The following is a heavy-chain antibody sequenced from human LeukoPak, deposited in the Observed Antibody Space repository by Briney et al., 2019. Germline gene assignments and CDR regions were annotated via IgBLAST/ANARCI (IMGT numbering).Heavy chain of an antibody. J-gene: IGHJ4*02. V-gene: IGHV3-30*04. CDR1: GLTFSSYA. D-gene: IGHD1-26*01. CDR3: ARGEAFDY. CDR2: ISYDGSNK. Sequence: GGSLRLSCAASGLTFSSYAMHWVRQAPGKGLEWVAVISYDGSNKYYADSVKGRFTISRDNSKNTLYLQMNSLRAEDTAVYYCARGEAFDYWGQGTLVTVSS.